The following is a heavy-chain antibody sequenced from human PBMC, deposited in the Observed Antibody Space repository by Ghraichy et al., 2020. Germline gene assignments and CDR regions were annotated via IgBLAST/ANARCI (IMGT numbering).Heavy chain of an antibody. D-gene: IGHD6-19*01. J-gene: IGHJ4*02. V-gene: IGHV2-70*11. Sequence: SGPTLVKPTQTLTVTCSFSGFSLYTSGMCVTWIRQPPGKALEWLARIDWDDDKYYNPSLKTRLAISKDSSRNQVVLTMTNMDPADTATYYCARMTAGLLVAGWDSVRLPDYWGQGTLVTVSS. CDR1: GFSLYTSGMC. CDR2: IDWDDDK. CDR3: ARMTAGLLVAGWDSVRLPDY.